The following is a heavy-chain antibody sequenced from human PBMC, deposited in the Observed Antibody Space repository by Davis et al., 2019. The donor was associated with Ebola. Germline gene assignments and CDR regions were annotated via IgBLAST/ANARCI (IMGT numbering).Heavy chain of an antibody. CDR3: ARLSFGEVGFDY. CDR2: ISAYNGNT. J-gene: IGHJ4*02. Sequence: AASVKVSCKASGYTFTNYYMHWVRQAPGQGLEWMGWISAYNGNTNYAQKVQGRVTMTTDTSTGTAYLDLRSLRSDDTAVYYCARLSFGEVGFDYWGQGTLVTVSS. CDR1: GYTFTNYY. D-gene: IGHD3-10*01. V-gene: IGHV1-18*04.